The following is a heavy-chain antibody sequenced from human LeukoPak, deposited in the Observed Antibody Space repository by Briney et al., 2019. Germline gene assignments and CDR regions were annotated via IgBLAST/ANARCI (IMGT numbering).Heavy chain of an antibody. CDR1: GGTFSNYA. J-gene: IGHJ4*02. CDR2: IIPLFGTA. CDR3: ARGQPKLGYCRSSSCYSFDY. D-gene: IGHD2-2*01. V-gene: IGHV1-69*13. Sequence: SVKVSCKASGGTFSNYAISWVRQAPGQGLEWMGGIIPLFGTANYAEKFQGRVTITADESTSTAYMELSSLRSEDTAVYYCARGQPKLGYCRSSSCYSFDYWGQGTLVTVSS.